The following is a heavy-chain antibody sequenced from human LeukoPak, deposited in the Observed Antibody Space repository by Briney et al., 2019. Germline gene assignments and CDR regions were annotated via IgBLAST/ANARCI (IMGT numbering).Heavy chain of an antibody. CDR2: IHHSGTI. Sequence: SETLSHTCAVSGASVSRSDWWSWVRQPPGKGLEWIGEIHHSGTINYNPSLKSRVTISLDKSRNEFSLKLSSVTAADTALYYCARVGSGGYSSAFDIWGQGTMVTVSS. CDR3: ARVGSGGYSSAFDI. CDR1: GASVSRSDW. D-gene: IGHD5-12*01. V-gene: IGHV4-4*02. J-gene: IGHJ3*02.